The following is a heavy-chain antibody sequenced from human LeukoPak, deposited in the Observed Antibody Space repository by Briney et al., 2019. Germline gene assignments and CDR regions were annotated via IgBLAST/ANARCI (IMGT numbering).Heavy chain of an antibody. CDR1: GFTFSSYS. CDR2: ISSSSSTI. Sequence: PGGSLRLSCAASGFTFSSYSMNWVRQAPGKGLEWVSYISSSSSTIYYADSVKGRFTISRDNAKNSLYLQMNSLRAEDTAVYYCARSTVTTLVDYWGQGTLVTVSS. J-gene: IGHJ4*02. CDR3: ARSTVTTLVDY. V-gene: IGHV3-48*01. D-gene: IGHD4-17*01.